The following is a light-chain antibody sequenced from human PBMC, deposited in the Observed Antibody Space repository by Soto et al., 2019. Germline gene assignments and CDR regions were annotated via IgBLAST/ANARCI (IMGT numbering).Light chain of an antibody. Sequence: DIQMPQSPSTLSASVGDRVTITCRASQSISSWLAWYQQKPGKAPKLLIYDVSSLQSGVPSRFSGSGSGTEFTLTISSLQPDDFATYYCQHYKMYSPWTFGQGTKVDI. V-gene: IGKV1-5*01. CDR3: QHYKMYSPWT. CDR1: QSISSW. CDR2: DVS. J-gene: IGKJ1*01.